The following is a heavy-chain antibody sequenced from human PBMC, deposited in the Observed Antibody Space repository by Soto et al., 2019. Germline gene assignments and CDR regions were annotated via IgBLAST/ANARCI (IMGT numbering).Heavy chain of an antibody. CDR2: ISHDGNVN. D-gene: IGHD2-8*02. J-gene: IGHJ6*03. V-gene: IGHV3-30*18. CDR1: GFTFSSYA. Sequence: QVQLVESGGGVVQPGRSLRLSCEASGFTFSSYAMHWVRQAPGKGLEWVADISHDGNVNYYSESVKGRFTMSRDNSKDTLYLQMDSLRTEDTAVYFCAKDEYWESHFYYFMDLWGKGTPVTVSS. CDR3: AKDEYWESHFYYFMDL.